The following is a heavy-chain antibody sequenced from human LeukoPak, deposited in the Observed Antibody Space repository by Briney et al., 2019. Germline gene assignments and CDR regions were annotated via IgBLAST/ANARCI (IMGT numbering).Heavy chain of an antibody. CDR2: INPNSGGT. Sequence: ASVKVSCKASGYTFTGYYMHWVRQAPGQGLEWMGWINPNSGGTNYAQKFQARVTMTRDTSISTAYMELSRLRSDDTAVYYCARMAVAGTYYYYYGMDVWGQGTTVTVSS. CDR1: GYTFTGYY. D-gene: IGHD6-19*01. J-gene: IGHJ6*02. CDR3: ARMAVAGTYYYYYGMDV. V-gene: IGHV1-2*02.